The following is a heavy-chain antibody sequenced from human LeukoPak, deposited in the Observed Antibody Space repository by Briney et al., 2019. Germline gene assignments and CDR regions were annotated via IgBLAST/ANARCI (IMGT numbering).Heavy chain of an antibody. CDR3: ARDRGGYSYDYIRGHAFDI. V-gene: IGHV1-18*01. J-gene: IGHJ3*02. Sequence: ASVKVSRKASGYTLSSYSITWMRQAPGQGLEWMGWISTYNGKTNFAEKFQGRVTMTTDTSTSIVYMELRSLRSDDPAVYFCARDRGGYSYDYIRGHAFDIWGQGTKVTVSS. CDR2: ISTYNGKT. D-gene: IGHD5-18*01. CDR1: GYTLSSYS.